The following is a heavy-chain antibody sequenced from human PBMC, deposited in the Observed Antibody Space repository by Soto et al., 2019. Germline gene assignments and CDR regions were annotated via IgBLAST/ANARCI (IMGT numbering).Heavy chain of an antibody. Sequence: GSLRLSGAAYVFTFGSYGMTWVRQGPGKGLECVSGITAATGTTYYADSVKGRFTISRDLSTNTLFLQMNSLRAADSAVYYCSKAKGRSNFYYSGLDVWGQGTTVTVSS. D-gene: IGHD1-26*01. CDR3: SKAKGRSNFYYSGLDV. J-gene: IGHJ6*02. CDR1: VFTFGSYG. CDR2: ITAATGTT. V-gene: IGHV3-23*01.